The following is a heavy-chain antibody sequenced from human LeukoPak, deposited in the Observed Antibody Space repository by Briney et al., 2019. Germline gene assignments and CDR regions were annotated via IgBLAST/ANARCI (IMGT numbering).Heavy chain of an antibody. J-gene: IGHJ4*02. D-gene: IGHD6-13*01. CDR2: IYPSGVTT. V-gene: IGHV1-46*01. CDR1: GYTFTNYY. CDR3: ARGAVPGTYYFDY. Sequence: ASVKVSCKASGYTFTNYYLHWVRQAPGQGLEWVGMIYPSGVTTNYAQKFQGRVTLTRDTSTGTGYMQLSSLTAEDAAVYYCARGAVPGTYYFDYWGQGTLVTVSS.